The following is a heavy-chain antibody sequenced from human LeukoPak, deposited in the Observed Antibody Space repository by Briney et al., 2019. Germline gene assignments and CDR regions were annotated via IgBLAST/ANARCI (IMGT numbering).Heavy chain of an antibody. CDR3: ARSPGSYSYGFYYYYGMDV. CDR1: GFTFSSYS. Sequence: GGSLRLSCAAPGFTFSSYSMNWVRQAPGKGLEWVSYISSSSSSTIYYADSVKGRFTISRDNAKNSLYLQMNSLRDEDTAVYYCARSPGSYSYGFYYYYGMDVWGQGTTVTVSS. CDR2: ISSSSSSTI. V-gene: IGHV3-48*02. J-gene: IGHJ6*02. D-gene: IGHD5-18*01.